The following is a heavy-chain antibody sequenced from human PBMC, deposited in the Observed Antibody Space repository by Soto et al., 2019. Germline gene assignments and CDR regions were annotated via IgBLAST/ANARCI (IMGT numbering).Heavy chain of an antibody. Sequence: SETLSLTCTVSGDSIGTTHSYWAWIRQSPGKGLEWIGNIHYSGSTYYMPSLRSRVTLSADPSKKQFSLRLSPVTAADTALYYCAGSKNRGVSFDYWGQGALVTVSS. D-gene: IGHD3-10*01. V-gene: IGHV4-39*07. CDR3: AGSKNRGVSFDY. J-gene: IGHJ4*02. CDR2: IHYSGST. CDR1: GDSIGTTHSY.